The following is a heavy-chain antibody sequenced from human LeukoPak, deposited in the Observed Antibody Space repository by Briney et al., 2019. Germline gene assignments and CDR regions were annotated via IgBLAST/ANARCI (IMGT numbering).Heavy chain of an antibody. D-gene: IGHD4-23*01. CDR3: ARVATVVTAYYYYYMDV. J-gene: IGHJ6*03. V-gene: IGHV1-18*01. CDR1: GYTFSNYG. Sequence: GASVKVSCKASGYTFSNYGITWVRLAPGQGLEWMGWISGYGGNRNYAQKFQGRVTMTIDTSTSTAYMDLGSLRSDDTAVYYCARVATVVTAYYYYYMDVWGKGTTVTISS. CDR2: ISGYGGNR.